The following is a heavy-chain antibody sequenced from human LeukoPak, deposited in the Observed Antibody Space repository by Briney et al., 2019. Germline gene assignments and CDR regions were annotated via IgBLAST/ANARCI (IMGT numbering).Heavy chain of an antibody. CDR3: ARDSLFDSLAY. CDR2: IYHSGST. D-gene: IGHD2-21*01. CDR1: GYSISSGYY. Sequence: PSETLSLTCTVSGYSISSGYYWGWIRQPPGKGLEWIGSIYHSGSTYYNPSLKSRVTISVDTSKNQFSLKLSSVTAADTAVYYCARDSLFDSLAYWGQGALVTVSS. J-gene: IGHJ4*02. V-gene: IGHV4-38-2*02.